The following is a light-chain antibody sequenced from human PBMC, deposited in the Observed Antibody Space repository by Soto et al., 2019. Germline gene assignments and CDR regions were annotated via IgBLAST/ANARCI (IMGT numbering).Light chain of an antibody. CDR3: QPRSNWIT. Sequence: LTHAAGSLSLSQGERATLSCRASQSVSSNHLVWYQQKPGQAPRLLIYDASYRATGIPARFSGSGSGTDFILTISSLEPEDFAIYYCQPRSNWITFGQGTRLEIK. CDR2: DAS. V-gene: IGKV3-11*01. J-gene: IGKJ5*01. CDR1: QSVSSN.